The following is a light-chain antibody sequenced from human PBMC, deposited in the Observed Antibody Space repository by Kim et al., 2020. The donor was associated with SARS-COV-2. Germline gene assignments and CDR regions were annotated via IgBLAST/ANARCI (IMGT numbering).Light chain of an antibody. CDR2: GAT. Sequence: PGERATLSRRASPSVTNKFVGYQQIPGQAPRLLISGATTRVTGIPDRFSGSGSGTQFTLTISSLQSEDFAVYYCQHYDNWPPELTFGGGTKVEIK. CDR3: QHYDNWPPELT. CDR1: PSVTNK. V-gene: IGKV3-15*01. J-gene: IGKJ4*01.